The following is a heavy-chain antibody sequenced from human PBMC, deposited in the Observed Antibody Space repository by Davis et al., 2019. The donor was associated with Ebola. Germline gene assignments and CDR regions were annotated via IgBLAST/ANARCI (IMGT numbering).Heavy chain of an antibody. V-gene: IGHV3-64*01. CDR2: ISRNGGSA. J-gene: IGHJ6*02. CDR1: GSTFSSYA. Sequence: SLTLSCAASGSTFSSYATHWVRQAPGKGLEYVSAISRNGGSAYYANSVKGRFTISRHNSKNTLYLQMNSLRAEDTAVYYCARGRYFDWVVYGMDVWGQGTTVTVSS. CDR3: ARGRYFDWVVYGMDV. D-gene: IGHD3-9*01.